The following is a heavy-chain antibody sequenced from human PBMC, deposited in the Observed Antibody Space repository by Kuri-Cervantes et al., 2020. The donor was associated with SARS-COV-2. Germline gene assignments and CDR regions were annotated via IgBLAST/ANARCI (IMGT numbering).Heavy chain of an antibody. CDR3: ARVSWMQLWHRYFDN. CDR2: IYTTGST. Sequence: SETLSLTCTVSGDPMSSGNYYWSWIRQPAGKGLEWIGHIYTTGSTDYNPSLKSRVSISLDKSKSQLSLKLSSVTASDTAVYYCARVSWMQLWHRYFDNWGQGTLVTVSS. D-gene: IGHD5-18*01. V-gene: IGHV4-61*09. CDR1: GDPMSSGNYY. J-gene: IGHJ4*02.